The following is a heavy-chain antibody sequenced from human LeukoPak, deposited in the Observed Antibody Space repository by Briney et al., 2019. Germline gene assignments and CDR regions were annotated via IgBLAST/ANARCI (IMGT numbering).Heavy chain of an antibody. D-gene: IGHD3-10*01. CDR1: GFTFSSYG. CDR3: ASAPVLLHYFDY. Sequence: PGGSLRLSRAASGFTFSSYGMHWVRQAPGKGLEWVAVISYDGSNKYYADSVKGRFTISRDNSKNTLYLQMNSLRAEDTAVYYCASAPVLLHYFDYWGQGTLVTVSS. J-gene: IGHJ4*02. CDR2: ISYDGSNK. V-gene: IGHV3-30*03.